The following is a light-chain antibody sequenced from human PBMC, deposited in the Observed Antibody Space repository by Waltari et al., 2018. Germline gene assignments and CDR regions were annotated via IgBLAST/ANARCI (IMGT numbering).Light chain of an antibody. J-gene: IGLJ2*01. Sequence: SYDLTQPPSVSVSPGQTARITCSGDALPQRYAHWYQPKPGQAPVMVIYKDSERPSGIPERFSGSSSGTTVTLTITGVQAEDEADYHCQSTDTSDSVVFGGGTKLTVL. CDR2: KDS. V-gene: IGLV3-25*03. CDR1: ALPQRY. CDR3: QSTDTSDSVV.